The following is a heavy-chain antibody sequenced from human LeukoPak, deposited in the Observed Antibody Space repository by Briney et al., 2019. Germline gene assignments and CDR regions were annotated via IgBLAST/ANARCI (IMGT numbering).Heavy chain of an antibody. CDR2: ISISGDTT. CDR3: ANEIRPNDY. D-gene: IGHD4-17*01. Sequence: GGSLRLSCGASGFTFSSHAMTWVRQAPGKGLEWVSAISISGDTTYYADAVKGRFTISRDNSKNTVYPQMNSLRAEDTAVYYCANEIRPNDYWGQGTLVTVSS. J-gene: IGHJ4*02. CDR1: GFTFSSHA. V-gene: IGHV3-23*01.